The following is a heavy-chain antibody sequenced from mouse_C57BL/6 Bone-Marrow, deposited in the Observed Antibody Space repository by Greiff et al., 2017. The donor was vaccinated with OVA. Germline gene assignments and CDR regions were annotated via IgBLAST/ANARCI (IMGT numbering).Heavy chain of an antibody. CDR2: IDPETGGT. CDR3: TRGYSNLFAY. CDR1: GYTFTDYE. D-gene: IGHD2-5*01. V-gene: IGHV1-15*01. J-gene: IGHJ3*01. Sequence: QVQLQQSGAELVRPGASVTLSCKASGYTFTDYEMHWVKQTPVHGLEWIGAIDPETGGTDYNQKFKGKAILTADKSSSTAYMELRSLTSEDSAVYYCTRGYSNLFAYWGQGTLVTVSA.